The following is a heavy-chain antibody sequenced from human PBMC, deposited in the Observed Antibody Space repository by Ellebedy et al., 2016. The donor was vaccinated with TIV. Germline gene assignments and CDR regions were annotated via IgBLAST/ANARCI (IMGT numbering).Heavy chain of an antibody. D-gene: IGHD2/OR15-2a*01. J-gene: IGHJ5*02. Sequence: GSLRLXXTVSGGSISTFYWSWIRQPPGKGLEWIGRIYYSGSTSYNPSLRSRVTISVDTSKNQFSLKLSSVTAADTAVYYCARSRYCDSTTCYESYNYFGPWGQGTLVTVSS. CDR1: GGSISTFY. CDR2: IYYSGST. V-gene: IGHV4-59*01. CDR3: ARSRYCDSTTCYESYNYFGP.